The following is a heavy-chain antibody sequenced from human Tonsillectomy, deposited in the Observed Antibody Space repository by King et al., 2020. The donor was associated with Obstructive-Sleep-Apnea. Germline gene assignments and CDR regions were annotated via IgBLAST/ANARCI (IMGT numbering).Heavy chain of an antibody. Sequence: QLQESGPGLVKPSETLSLTCTVSGGSISSYYWSWIRQPPGKGLEWIGFIYYSGSTNYNPSLQSRVTISVDTSKNQFSLKLSSVTAADTAVYYCARLSTGYYGYWGQGTLVTVSS. J-gene: IGHJ4*02. CDR1: GGSISSYY. CDR3: ARLSTGYYGY. D-gene: IGHD3-9*01. V-gene: IGHV4-59*08. CDR2: IYYSGST.